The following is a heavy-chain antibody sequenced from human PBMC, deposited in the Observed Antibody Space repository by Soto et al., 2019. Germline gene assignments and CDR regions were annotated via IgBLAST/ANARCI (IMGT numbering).Heavy chain of an antibody. J-gene: IGHJ3*02. CDR2: ISSGTSTI. D-gene: IGHD5-12*01. CDR3: AREGRGSYTHSAFDI. Sequence: GGSLRLSCAASGFTFSSYSMNWVRQAPGKGLEWLSYISSGTSTIYYADSVTGRFTISRDNAKNSLYLQMNSLRAEDTAVYYCAREGRGSYTHSAFDIWGQGTMVTVSS. V-gene: IGHV3-48*01. CDR1: GFTFSSYS.